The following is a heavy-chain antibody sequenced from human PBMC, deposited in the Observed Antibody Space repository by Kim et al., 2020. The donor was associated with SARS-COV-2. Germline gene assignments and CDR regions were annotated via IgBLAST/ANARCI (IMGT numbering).Heavy chain of an antibody. CDR1: GDSFTNSW. CDR2: IYPGDSDT. Sequence: GESLKISCKGSGDSFTNSWIAWVRQVPGKGLEWMGHIYPGDSDTRYSTSFQGQVIMSADMSITTAYLQWTSLKASDTGMYYCARRPLGPDGMDVWGRGNT. J-gene: IGHJ6*01. CDR3: ARRPLGPDGMDV. V-gene: IGHV5-51*01.